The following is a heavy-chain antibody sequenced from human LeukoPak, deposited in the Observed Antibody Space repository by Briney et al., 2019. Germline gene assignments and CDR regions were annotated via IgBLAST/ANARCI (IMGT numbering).Heavy chain of an antibody. CDR3: AKAYERGIAVAGTIDY. D-gene: IGHD6-19*01. CDR1: GFTFSSYA. CDR2: ISGSGGST. J-gene: IGHJ4*02. Sequence: GGSLGLSCAASGFTFSSYAMSWVRQAPGKGLEWVSAISGSGGSTYYADSVKGRFTISRDNSKNTLYLQMNSLRAEDTAVYYCAKAYERGIAVAGTIDYWGQGTLVTVSS. V-gene: IGHV3-23*01.